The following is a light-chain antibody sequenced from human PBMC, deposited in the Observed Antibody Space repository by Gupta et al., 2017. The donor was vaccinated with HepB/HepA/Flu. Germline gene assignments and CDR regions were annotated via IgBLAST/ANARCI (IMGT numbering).Light chain of an antibody. V-gene: IGLV3-1*01. CDR3: QAGDSSIMV. J-gene: IGLJ2*01. Sequence: SYELTQPPSVSVSPGQTASITCSGDKLGDKYACWYQQKPGQSPVLFIYKDSKRPSGSPERFSGSNSGNTATLTISGTQAGDEDDYYCQAGDSSIMVFGGGTKLTVL. CDR2: KDS. CDR1: KLGDKY.